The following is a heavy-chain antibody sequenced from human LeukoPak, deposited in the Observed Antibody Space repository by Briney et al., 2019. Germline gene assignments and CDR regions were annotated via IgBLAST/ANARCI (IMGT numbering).Heavy chain of an antibody. CDR2: IYYSGST. CDR1: GGSISSSTYY. J-gene: IGHJ4*02. D-gene: IGHD3-22*01. CDR3: AGSPLYYYDSSGYYFFI. V-gene: IGHV4-39*01. Sequence: SETLSLTCTVSGGSISSSTYYWGWIRQPPGKGLEWIGNIYYSGSTYYNPSLKSRVTISVDTSKNQFSLRLSSVTAADTAVYYCAGSPLYYYDSSGYYFFIWGQGTLVTVSS.